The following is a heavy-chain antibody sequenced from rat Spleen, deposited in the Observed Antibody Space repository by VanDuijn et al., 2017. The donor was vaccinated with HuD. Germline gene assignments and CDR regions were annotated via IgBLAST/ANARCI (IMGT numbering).Heavy chain of an antibody. CDR2: ITYDGSST. V-gene: IGHV5-7*01. CDR3: ATHGYNTNFDH. CDR1: GFTFSNYD. J-gene: IGHJ2*01. D-gene: IGHD1-9*01. Sequence: EVQLVESGGGLVQPGRSLKLSCAASGFTFSNYDMAWVRQAPRKGLEWVAIITYDGSSTYYRDSVKGRFTISSDNAESTQYLQMDSLRSGDTATYYCATHGYNTNFDHCGQGVMATVSS.